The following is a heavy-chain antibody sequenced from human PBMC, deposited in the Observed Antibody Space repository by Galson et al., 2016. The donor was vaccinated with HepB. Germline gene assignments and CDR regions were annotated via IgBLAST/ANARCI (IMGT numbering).Heavy chain of an antibody. CDR2: IWNDGSNE. D-gene: IGHD6-25*01. V-gene: IGHV3-33*01. CDR1: GFTLSSYG. CDR3: ARGRGSDYLDAFDI. Sequence: SLRLSCAASGFTLSSYGMHWVRQAPGKGLEWVAVIWNDGSNEYYGDSVKGRFTISRDNSKNTLYLQTHSLRAEDTAVYYCARGRGSDYLDAFDIWGQGTMVTVSS. J-gene: IGHJ3*02.